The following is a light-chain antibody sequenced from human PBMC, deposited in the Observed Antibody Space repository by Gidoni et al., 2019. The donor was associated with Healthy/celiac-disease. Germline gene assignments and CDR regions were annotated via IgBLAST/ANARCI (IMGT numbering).Light chain of an antibody. J-gene: IGKJ4*01. Sequence: EIVLTQSPGTLSLSPGERDTLSCRASQSVSSSYLAWYQQKPGQAPRLLIYCASRRATGIPDRFSGSGSGTDFTLTISRLEPEDFAVYYCQQYGSSPLTFGGXTKVEIK. CDR2: CAS. CDR1: QSVSSSY. V-gene: IGKV3-20*01. CDR3: QQYGSSPLT.